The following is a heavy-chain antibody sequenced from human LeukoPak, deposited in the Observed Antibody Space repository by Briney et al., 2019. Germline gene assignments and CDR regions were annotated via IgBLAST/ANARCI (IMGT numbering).Heavy chain of an antibody. J-gene: IGHJ4*02. V-gene: IGHV3-30*03. D-gene: IGHD3-10*01. CDR2: ISYDGSNK. CDR3: ARVVPGSYYNPFDY. Sequence: GGSLRLSCAASGFTFSSYGMHWVRQAPGKGLEWVAVISYDGSNKYYADSVKGRFTISRDNSKNTLYLQMNSLRAEDTAVYYCARVVPGSYYNPFDYWGQGTLVTVSS. CDR1: GFTFSSYG.